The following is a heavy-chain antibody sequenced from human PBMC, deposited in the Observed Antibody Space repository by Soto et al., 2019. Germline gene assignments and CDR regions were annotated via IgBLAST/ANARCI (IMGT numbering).Heavy chain of an antibody. D-gene: IGHD5-12*01. CDR1: GDSVSSNSAA. CDR2: TYYRSKWYN. J-gene: IGHJ3*02. CDR3: AREPNVEMATINDAFDI. Sequence: SRTLSLTCAISGDSVSSNSAAWNWIRQSPSRGLEWLGRTYYRSKWYNDYAVSVKSRITINPDTSKNQFSLQLNSVTPEDTAVYYCAREPNVEMATINDAFDIWGQGTMVTVSS. V-gene: IGHV6-1*01.